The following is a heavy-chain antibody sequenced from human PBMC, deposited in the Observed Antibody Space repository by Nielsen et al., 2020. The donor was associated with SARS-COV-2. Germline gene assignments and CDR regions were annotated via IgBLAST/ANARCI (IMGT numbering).Heavy chain of an antibody. Sequence: ETLSLTCAASAFTFSTYWMHWVRQAPGKGLVWVSRINSDGSSTSYADSVKGRFTISRDNAKNTLYLQMNSLRAEDTAVYYCAREAGTVGFDYWGQGTLVTVSS. CDR1: AFTFSTYW. J-gene: IGHJ4*02. CDR2: INSDGSST. V-gene: IGHV3-74*01. D-gene: IGHD6-19*01. CDR3: AREAGTVGFDY.